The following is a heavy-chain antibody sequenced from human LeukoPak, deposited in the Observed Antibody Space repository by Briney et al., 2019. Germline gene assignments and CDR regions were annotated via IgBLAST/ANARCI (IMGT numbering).Heavy chain of an antibody. CDR1: GYTFTSYG. D-gene: IGHD6-13*01. V-gene: IGHV1-18*01. CDR3: ARDFGSSSSWPSWYFDL. Sequence: GASVKVSCKASGYTFTSYGISWVRQAPGQGLEWMGWISAYNGNTNYAQKLQGRVTMTTDTSTSTAYMELRSLRSDDTAVYYCARDFGSSSSWPSWYFDLWGRGTLVTVSS. J-gene: IGHJ2*01. CDR2: ISAYNGNT.